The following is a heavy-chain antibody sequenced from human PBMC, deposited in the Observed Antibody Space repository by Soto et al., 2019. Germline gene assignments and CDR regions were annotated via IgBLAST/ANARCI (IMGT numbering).Heavy chain of an antibody. CDR3: ARGGGIAVAGTHLDY. CDR1: GFTFSSYA. D-gene: IGHD6-19*01. J-gene: IGHJ4*02. Sequence: EVQLLESGGGLVQPGGSLRLSCAASGFTFSSYAMSWVRQAPGKGLEWVSGIGGSGAGTNYADSVKGRFNTSRDNSKNTLYLQMSSLRAEDTAVYYCARGGGIAVAGTHLDYWGQGTLVTVAS. V-gene: IGHV3-23*01. CDR2: IGGSGAGT.